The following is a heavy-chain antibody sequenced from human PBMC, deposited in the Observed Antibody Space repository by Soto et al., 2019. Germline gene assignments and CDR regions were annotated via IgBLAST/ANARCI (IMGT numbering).Heavy chain of an antibody. CDR3: AKDKAGAGAFNAFDM. D-gene: IGHD6-13*01. V-gene: IGHV3-9*01. Sequence: GGSLRLSCAASGFIFEDFAMHWVRQAPGKGLEWVSGISWNSGKLGYAESVKGRFTISRDNAKNSLYLEMNSLRTEDTALYYCAKDKAGAGAFNAFDMWGQGTVVTVSS. CDR1: GFIFEDFA. CDR2: ISWNSGKL. J-gene: IGHJ3*02.